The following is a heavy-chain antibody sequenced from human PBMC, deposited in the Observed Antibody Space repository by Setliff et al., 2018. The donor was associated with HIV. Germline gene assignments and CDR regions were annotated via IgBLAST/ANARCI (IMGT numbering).Heavy chain of an antibody. CDR1: GYIFTSYY. Sequence: ASVKVSCKASGYIFTSYYRHWLRQVPGQGLEWMGIVDPSGGSTHYAQKFEGRVTMTRDTSTSTFHMELSSLTSEDRAIYYCARDGRAVTSLMVVVSLKNGMDVWGQGTTVTVSS. CDR3: ARDGRAVTSLMVVVSLKNGMDV. J-gene: IGHJ6*02. D-gene: IGHD3-22*01. CDR2: VDPSGGST. V-gene: IGHV1-46*01.